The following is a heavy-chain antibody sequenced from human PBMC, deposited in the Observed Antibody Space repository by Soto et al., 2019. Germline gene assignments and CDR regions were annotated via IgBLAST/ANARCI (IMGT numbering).Heavy chain of an antibody. Sequence: QITLKESGPTLVKPTQTLTLTCIFSGFSLRTSGVGVGWIRQPPGKALEWLGFISWNDDKRYSPSLKSRLTSTEDTSEDQVVLTMTNMDPVDKATYYCAQSGSSGWYGWFDRWGKGTLVTVAS. V-gene: IGHV2-5*01. J-gene: IGHJ5*02. D-gene: IGHD6-19*01. CDR1: GFSLRTSGVG. CDR2: ISWNDDK. CDR3: AQSGSSGWYGWFDR.